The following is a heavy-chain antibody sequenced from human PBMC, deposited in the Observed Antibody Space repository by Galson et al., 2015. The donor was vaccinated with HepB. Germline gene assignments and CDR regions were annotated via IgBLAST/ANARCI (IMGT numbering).Heavy chain of an antibody. J-gene: IGHJ4*02. CDR1: GYTFTSYD. V-gene: IGHV1-8*01. D-gene: IGHD3-22*01. Sequence: SVKVSCKASGYTFTSYDINWVRQATGQELEWMGWMNPNSGNTGYAQKFQGRVTMTRNTSISTAYMELSSLRSEDTAVYYCARGPLRRGIVVVPDGADYWGQGTLVTVSS. CDR2: MNPNSGNT. CDR3: ARGPLRRGIVVVPDGADY.